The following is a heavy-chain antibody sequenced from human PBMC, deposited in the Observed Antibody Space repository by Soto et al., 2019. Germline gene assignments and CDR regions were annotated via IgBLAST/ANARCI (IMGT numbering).Heavy chain of an antibody. CDR2: IWYDGSNK. Sequence: GGSLRLSCAASGFTFSSYGMHWVRQVPGKGLEWVAVIWYDGSNKYYADSVKGRFTISRDNSKNTLYLQMNSLRAEDTAVYYCARGISMVTAVKHYYYYGMDVWGQGTTVTVYS. CDR3: ARGISMVTAVKHYYYYGMDV. J-gene: IGHJ6*02. V-gene: IGHV3-33*01. D-gene: IGHD2-21*02. CDR1: GFTFSSYG.